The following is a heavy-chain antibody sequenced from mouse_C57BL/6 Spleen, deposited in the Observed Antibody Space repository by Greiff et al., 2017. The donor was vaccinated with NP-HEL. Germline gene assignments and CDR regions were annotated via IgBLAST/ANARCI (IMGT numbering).Heavy chain of an antibody. D-gene: IGHD1-1*01. J-gene: IGHJ2*01. CDR3: TIYYYGSSDYFDY. Sequence: EVHLVESGAELVRPGASVKLSCTASGFNIKDYYMHWVKQRPEQGLEWIGRIDPEDGDTEYAPKFQGKATMTADTSSNTAYLQLSSLTSEDTAVYYCTIYYYGSSDYFDYWGQGTTLTVSS. CDR2: IDPEDGDT. V-gene: IGHV14-1*01. CDR1: GFNIKDYY.